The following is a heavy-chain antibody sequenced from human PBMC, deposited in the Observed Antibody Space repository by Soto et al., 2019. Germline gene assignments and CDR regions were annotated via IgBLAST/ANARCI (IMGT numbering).Heavy chain of an antibody. V-gene: IGHV1-8*01. CDR1: GYTFTSYD. CDR2: MNPNSGNT. Sequence: ASSVKVSCKASGYTFTSYDINWVRQATGQGLEWMGWMNPNSGNTGYARKFQGRVTMTRNTSISTAYMELSSLRSEDTAVYYCARWIGYYHTRYYYQGHDLWGQGTTVTVS. J-gene: IGHJ6*02. CDR3: ARWIGYYHTRYYYQGHDL. D-gene: IGHD3-3*01.